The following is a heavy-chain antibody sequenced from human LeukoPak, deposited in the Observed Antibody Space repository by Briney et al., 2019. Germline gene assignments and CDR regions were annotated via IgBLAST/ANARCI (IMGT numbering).Heavy chain of an antibody. V-gene: IGHV3-66*01. CDR1: GFTVSSSS. D-gene: IGHD6-19*01. Sequence: GGSLRLSCAASGFTVSSSSMNWVRLGPGKGLEWVSVISSDGNTYYADSVKGRFTTSRDNSRNTLYLQMHGLRADDTAVYYCARGQEQFSSPWQWGPRRKNFYYYGMDVWGQGTTVTVSS. CDR3: ARGQEQFSSPWQWGPRRKNFYYYGMDV. CDR2: ISSDGNT. J-gene: IGHJ6*02.